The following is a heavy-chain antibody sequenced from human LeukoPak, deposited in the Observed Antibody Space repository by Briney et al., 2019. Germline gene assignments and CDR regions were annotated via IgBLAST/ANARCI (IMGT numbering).Heavy chain of an antibody. D-gene: IGHD6-13*01. CDR2: IYHSGTT. J-gene: IGHJ6*03. CDR3: ARQGGSNSPYYYYYMDV. CDR1: GYSTSSGYY. V-gene: IGHV4-38-2*01. Sequence: PSETLSLTCAVSGYSTSSGYYWGWFRQPPGKGPEWIGCIYHSGTTYYNPSLKSRVTISVDTSKNQFSLMISSVTAADTAVYYCARQGGSNSPYYYYYMDVWGKGTTVTVSS.